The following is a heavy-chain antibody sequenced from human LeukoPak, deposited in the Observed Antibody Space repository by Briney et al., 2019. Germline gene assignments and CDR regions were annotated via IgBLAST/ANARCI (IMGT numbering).Heavy chain of an antibody. CDR1: GFTFSSYA. CDR3: ARVGCSGGSCYVAGGGYFQH. D-gene: IGHD2-15*01. CDR2: ISYDGSNK. Sequence: PGGSLRLSCAASGFTFSSYAMHWVRQAPGKGLEWVAVISYDGSNKYYADSVKGRFTISRDNSKNTLYLQMNSLRAEDTAVYYCARVGCSGGSCYVAGGGYFQHWGQGTLVTVSS. V-gene: IGHV3-30*01. J-gene: IGHJ1*01.